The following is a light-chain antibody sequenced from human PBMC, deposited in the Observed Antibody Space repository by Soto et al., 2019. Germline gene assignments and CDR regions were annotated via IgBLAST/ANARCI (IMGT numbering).Light chain of an antibody. Sequence: EIVLTQSPGTLSLSPGERATISCKTSQSRGSNFLAWYQHKPGQAPRLLIYASSNRATGIQDRFSGSASGTDFTLTINRLEPEDFAVDDCQLYGISPHFGQGTRLEIK. CDR2: ASS. V-gene: IGKV3-20*01. CDR3: QLYGISPH. CDR1: QSRGSNF. J-gene: IGKJ5*01.